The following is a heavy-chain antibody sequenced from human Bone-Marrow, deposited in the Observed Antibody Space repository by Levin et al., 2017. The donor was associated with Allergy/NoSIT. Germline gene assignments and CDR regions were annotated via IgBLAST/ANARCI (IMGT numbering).Heavy chain of an antibody. J-gene: IGHJ3*01. CDR2: FKRRRDGGTI. V-gene: IGHV3-15*05. D-gene: IGHD3-22*01. Sequence: PGGSLRLSCVGSGFTFSDAWMSWVRQAPGKGLEWVGRFKRRRDGGTIQYAAPVKGRFTISRDDSRNTLYLQMNSLKVEDTAVYHCATDRDYDNSGYYSDVLDLWGQGTMVTVSS. CDR3: ATDRDYDNSGYYSDVLDL. CDR1: GFTFSDAW.